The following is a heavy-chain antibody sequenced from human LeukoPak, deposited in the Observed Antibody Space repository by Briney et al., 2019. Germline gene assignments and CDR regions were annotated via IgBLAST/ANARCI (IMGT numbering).Heavy chain of an antibody. D-gene: IGHD6-19*01. CDR2: IIPIFGTA. CDR3: ARAVKYSSGPLTDLLPYYFDS. J-gene: IGHJ4*02. V-gene: IGHV1-69*06. Sequence: SVKVSCKASGGTFSSYAISWVRQAPGQGLEWMGGIIPIFGTANYAQKFQGRVTITADKSTSTAYMELSSLRSEDTAVYYCARAVKYSSGPLTDLLPYYFDSWGQGTLVTVSS. CDR1: GGTFSSYA.